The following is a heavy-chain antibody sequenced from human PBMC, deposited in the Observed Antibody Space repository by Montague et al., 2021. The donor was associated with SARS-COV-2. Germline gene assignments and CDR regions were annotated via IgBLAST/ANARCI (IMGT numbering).Heavy chain of an antibody. CDR3: ARMVAVTTSFDY. J-gene: IGHJ4*02. CDR2: IDWDDDT. Sequence: VKPTQTLPLTCTFSGFSLSTSGMCVSWIRQPPGKALEWLARIDWDDDTYYSTSPKTRLTISKYTSKNQVVLTMTNMDPVDTATYYCARMVAVTTSFDYWGQGTLVTVSS. V-gene: IGHV2-70*11. D-gene: IGHD4-17*01. CDR1: GFSLSTSGMC.